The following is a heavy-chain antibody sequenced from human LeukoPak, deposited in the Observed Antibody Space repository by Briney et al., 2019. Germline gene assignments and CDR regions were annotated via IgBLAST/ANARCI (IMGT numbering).Heavy chain of an antibody. D-gene: IGHD5-12*01. Sequence: ASVKVSCKASGYTFTEYYIHWVRQAPGQGLEWMGWINPNTGDTKYAQKFQGRVTMTRDTSISTPYMELNRLRSDDTAVYYCARADSGYDLYYYYYMDVWGKGTTVIISS. CDR1: GYTFTEYY. J-gene: IGHJ6*03. CDR2: INPNTGDT. V-gene: IGHV1-2*02. CDR3: ARADSGYDLYYYYYMDV.